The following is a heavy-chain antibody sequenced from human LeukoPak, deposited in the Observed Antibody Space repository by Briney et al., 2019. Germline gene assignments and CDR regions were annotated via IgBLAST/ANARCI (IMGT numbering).Heavy chain of an antibody. V-gene: IGHV1-69*13. CDR3: ARRACGGDCHSSYYYYYGMDV. J-gene: IGHJ6*02. CDR1: GGTFSSYA. CDR2: IIPIFGTG. Sequence: SVKVSCKASGGTFSSYAISWVRQAPAQGLEWMGGIIPIFGTGNCAQKFQGRVTITADESTNTVFMELSSLRSEDTAVYYCARRACGGDCHSSYYYYYGMDVWGQGTTVTVAS. D-gene: IGHD2-21*02.